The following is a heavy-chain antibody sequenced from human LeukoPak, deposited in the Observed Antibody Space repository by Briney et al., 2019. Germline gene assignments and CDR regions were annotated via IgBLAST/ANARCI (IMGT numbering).Heavy chain of an antibody. Sequence: SETLSLTCAVYGGSFSGYYWSWIRQPPGKGLEWIGEINHSGSTNYNPSLKSRVTISVDTSKNQFSLKLSSVTAADTAVYYCARVRELYYYMDVWGKGTTVTVSS. V-gene: IGHV4-34*01. CDR2: INHSGST. J-gene: IGHJ6*03. CDR3: ARVRELYYYMDV. CDR1: GGSFSGYY. D-gene: IGHD1-7*01.